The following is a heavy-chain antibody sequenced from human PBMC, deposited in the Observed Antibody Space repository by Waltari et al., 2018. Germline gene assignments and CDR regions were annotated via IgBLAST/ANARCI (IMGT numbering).Heavy chain of an antibody. CDR3: VRDIGLVVVRQRNPFDI. V-gene: IGHV4-31*03. J-gene: IGHJ3*02. Sequence: HVQLQESGPGLVKPSHTLSLTSTVSGGSISSCGCYWSWTRPHQGQVLAWIGYIHYIGGAYYNPSVKSRVTISVDTPKNHLYLQLSSVPPADSAVYSCVRDIGLVVVRQRNPFDIWGQGSMGTVSS. D-gene: IGHD3-22*01. CDR1: GGSISSCGCY. CDR2: IHYIGGA.